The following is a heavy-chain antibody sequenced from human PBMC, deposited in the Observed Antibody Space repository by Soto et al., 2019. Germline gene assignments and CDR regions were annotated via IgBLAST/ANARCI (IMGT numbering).Heavy chain of an antibody. Sequence: GGSLRLSCSASGFTFSSYAMHWVRQAPGKGLEYVSAISSNGGSTYYADSVKGRFTISRDNSKNTLYLQMSSLRAEDTAVYYCVEPHENGWEFTMIVGTYFDYWGQGTLVTVSS. V-gene: IGHV3-64D*06. D-gene: IGHD3-22*01. CDR1: GFTFSSYA. CDR3: VEPHENGWEFTMIVGTYFDY. CDR2: ISSNGGST. J-gene: IGHJ4*02.